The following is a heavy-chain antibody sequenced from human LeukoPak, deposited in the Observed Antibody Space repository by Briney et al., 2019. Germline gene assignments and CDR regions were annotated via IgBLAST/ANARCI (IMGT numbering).Heavy chain of an antibody. CDR3: ARGSYSFDSSSSPLGPLFDS. D-gene: IGHD3-22*01. CDR2: IYYTGST. CDR1: GYSISIGYY. Sequence: SENLSLTCIVSGYSISIGYYWNWIRLPPGKGLEWIGYIYYTGSTNYNPSLQSRVPIPGESPKKQFSLKLTSLNAADPAVYYCARGSYSFDSSSSPLGPLFDSWGQGTMVTVSS. V-gene: IGHV4-61*01. J-gene: IGHJ4*02.